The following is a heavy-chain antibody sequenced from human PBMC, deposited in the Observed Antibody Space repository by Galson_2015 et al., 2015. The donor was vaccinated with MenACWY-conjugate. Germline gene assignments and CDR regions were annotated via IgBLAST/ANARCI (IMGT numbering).Heavy chain of an antibody. CDR3: AKTPDYCSSASCPLDY. Sequence: SLRLSCAASGFTFSSYAMHWVRQAPGKGLEWVAVISYDGSNKYYADSTKGRFTISRDNSKNTLYLQMNSLRAEDTAVYYCAKTPDYCSSASCPLDYWGQGTLVTVSS. CDR2: ISYDGSNK. J-gene: IGHJ4*02. D-gene: IGHD2-2*01. V-gene: IGHV3-30*04. CDR1: GFTFSSYA.